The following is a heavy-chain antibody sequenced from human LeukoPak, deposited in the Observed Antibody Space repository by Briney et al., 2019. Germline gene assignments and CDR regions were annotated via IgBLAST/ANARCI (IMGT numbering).Heavy chain of an antibody. CDR2: ISSSSSYI. CDR3: ARVQWLVPDY. Sequence: PGGSLRLSCAASGFTFSSYSINWVRQAPGKGLEWVSSISSSSSYIYYADSVKGRFTISRDNAKNSLYLQMNSLRAEDTAVYYCARVQWLVPDYWGQGTLVTVSS. D-gene: IGHD6-19*01. J-gene: IGHJ4*02. CDR1: GFTFSSYS. V-gene: IGHV3-21*01.